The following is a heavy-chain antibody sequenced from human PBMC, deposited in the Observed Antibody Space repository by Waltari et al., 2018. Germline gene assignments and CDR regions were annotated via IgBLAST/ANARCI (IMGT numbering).Heavy chain of an antibody. CDR1: GGTFRSYA. Sequence: QVKRGKSGAEVKKHGSSVKVSCKASGGTFRSYAISWVRQAPGQGLEWRGGIIPIFGTANYAQKFQGRVTITADESTSTAYMELSSLRSEDTAVYYCASSARVLRFLEWLPHDAFDIWGQVTMVTVSS. CDR2: IIPIFGTA. J-gene: IGHJ3*02. V-gene: IGHV1-69*12. D-gene: IGHD3-3*01. CDR3: ASSARVLRFLEWLPHDAFDI.